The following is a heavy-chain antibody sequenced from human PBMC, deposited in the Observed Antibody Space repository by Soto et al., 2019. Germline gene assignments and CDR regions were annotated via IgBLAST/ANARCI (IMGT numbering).Heavy chain of an antibody. Sequence: SETLSLTCTVSGAYISSYYWSWIRQPPGKGLEWIGYIFYTGSTNYNPSLKSRVTMSMDTSKNQFSLKLNSVTAADTAVYYCARVKMTSVADWGQGTLVTVSS. D-gene: IGHD4-17*01. V-gene: IGHV4-59*01. J-gene: IGHJ4*02. CDR1: GAYISSYY. CDR2: IFYTGST. CDR3: ARVKMTSVAD.